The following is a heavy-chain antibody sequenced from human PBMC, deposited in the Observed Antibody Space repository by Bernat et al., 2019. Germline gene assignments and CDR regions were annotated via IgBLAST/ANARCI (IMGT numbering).Heavy chain of an antibody. CDR1: GFTVSSNY. J-gene: IGHJ4*02. CDR2: IYSGGSS. D-gene: IGHD6-19*01. Sequence: EVQLVETGGGLIQPGGSLRLSCAASGFTVSSNYMSWVRQAPGKGLEWVSVIYSGGSSYYADSVKVRFTSSRDNAKTTLYLQMNSLRAEGTAVYYCARAGDTNGWYWGQGTLVTVSS. CDR3: ARAGDTNGWY. V-gene: IGHV3-53*02.